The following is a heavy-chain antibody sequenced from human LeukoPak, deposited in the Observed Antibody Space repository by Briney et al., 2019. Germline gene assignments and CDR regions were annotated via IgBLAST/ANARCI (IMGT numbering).Heavy chain of an antibody. CDR2: ISSSSSTI. V-gene: IGHV3-48*01. D-gene: IGHD3-3*01. CDR1: GFTFSSYA. CDR3: ARDRRTYYDFWSGYYTGHYYYGMDV. Sequence: GGSLRLSCAASGFTFSSYAMSWVRQAPGKGLEWVSYISSSSSTIYYADSVKGRFTISRDNAKNSLYLQMNSLRAEDTAVYCCARDRRTYYDFWSGYYTGHYYYGMDVWGQGTTVTVSS. J-gene: IGHJ6*02.